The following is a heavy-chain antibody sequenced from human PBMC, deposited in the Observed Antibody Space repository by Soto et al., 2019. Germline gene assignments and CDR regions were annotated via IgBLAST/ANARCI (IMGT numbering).Heavy chain of an antibody. J-gene: IGHJ6*02. CDR2: ISSSGSTI. D-gene: IGHD2-2*01. V-gene: IGHV3-48*03. CDR3: AREGCSSTSCYGYYYYRMDV. CDR1: GFTFSSYE. Sequence: EVQLVESGGGLVQPGGSLRLSCAASGFTFSSYEMNWVRQAPGKGLEWVSYISSSGSTIYYADSVEGRFTISRDNAKNSLYLHMNRLRAEDTADYNCAREGCSSTSCYGYYYYRMDVWGQGTTVTVSS.